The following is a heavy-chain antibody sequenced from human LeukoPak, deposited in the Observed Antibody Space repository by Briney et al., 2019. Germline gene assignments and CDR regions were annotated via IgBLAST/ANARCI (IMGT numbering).Heavy chain of an antibody. J-gene: IGHJ4*02. CDR3: ARAIRSSYYDFWSGIGY. V-gene: IGHV3-7*05. Sequence: GGSLRLSCAASGFTFSSYWMSWVRQAPGKGLEWVANIKQDGSEKYYVDSVKGRFTISRDNAKNSLYLQVNSLRAEDTAVYYCARAIRSSYYDFWSGIGYWGQGTLVTVSS. D-gene: IGHD3-3*01. CDR2: IKQDGSEK. CDR1: GFTFSSYW.